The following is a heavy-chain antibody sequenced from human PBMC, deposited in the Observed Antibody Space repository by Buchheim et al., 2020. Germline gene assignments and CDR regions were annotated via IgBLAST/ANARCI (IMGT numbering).Heavy chain of an antibody. V-gene: IGHV4-39*07. D-gene: IGHD6-19*01. Sequence: QLQLQESGPGLVKPSETLSLTCSVSGDSIAGSTYYWGWIRQPPGKGLEWIGSFYYSGSIGSTYYNPSLKSRVTISVDTAKNQFSLKLTSVTAADTAVYYCARDLGYSTGWYDYWGRGTL. CDR2: FYYSGSIGST. CDR3: ARDLGYSTGWYDY. J-gene: IGHJ4*02. CDR1: GDSIAGSTYY.